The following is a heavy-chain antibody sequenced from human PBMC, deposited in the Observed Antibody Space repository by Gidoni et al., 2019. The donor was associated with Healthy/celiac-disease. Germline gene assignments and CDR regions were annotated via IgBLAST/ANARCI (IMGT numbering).Heavy chain of an antibody. CDR3: ANLGNLAVAGKFWFDP. Sequence: QLQLQESGPGLVKPSETLSLTCTVSGGSISSSSYYWGWIRQPPGKGLEWIGRIYYSGSTYHNPALKRRVNISVDTAKNQFSLKLGSVTAADTAVEYCANLGNLAVAGKFWFDPWGQGTLVTVSS. D-gene: IGHD6-19*01. CDR2: IYYSGST. J-gene: IGHJ5*02. V-gene: IGHV4-39*01. CDR1: GGSISSSSYY.